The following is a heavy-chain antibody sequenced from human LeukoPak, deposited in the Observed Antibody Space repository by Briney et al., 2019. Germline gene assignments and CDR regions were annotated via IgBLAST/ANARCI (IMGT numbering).Heavy chain of an antibody. D-gene: IGHD2-21*01. CDR2: ILPDSGAT. CDR3: ARGGGDNWGWDYFDP. V-gene: IGHV1-2*02. CDR1: GYTFTDYH. J-gene: IGHJ5*02. Sequence: ASVKVSCKASGYTFTDYHSHWLRQVPGQGLEWMGWILPDSGATNYPQTFVGRVTMTKDTSISTAYMELSTLRSDDTAVYYCARGGGDNWGWDYFDPWGQGTLVTVSS.